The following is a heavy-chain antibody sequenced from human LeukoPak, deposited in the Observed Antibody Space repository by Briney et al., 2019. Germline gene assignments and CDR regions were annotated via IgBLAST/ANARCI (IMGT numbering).Heavy chain of an antibody. J-gene: IGHJ5*02. CDR1: GFTLSSYA. CDR3: ATHGSYSSSWFS. V-gene: IGHV3-23*01. D-gene: IGHD6-13*01. Sequence: PGGSLRLSCAASGFTLSSYAMSWVRQAPGKGLEWVSAISGSGGSTYYADSVKGRFTISRDNSKNTLYLQMNSLRAEDTAVYYCATHGSYSSSWFSWGQGTLVTVSS. CDR2: ISGSGGST.